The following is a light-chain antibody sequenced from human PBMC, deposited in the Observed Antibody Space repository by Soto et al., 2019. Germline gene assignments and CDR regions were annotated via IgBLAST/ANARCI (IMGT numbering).Light chain of an antibody. V-gene: IGLV2-14*01. CDR1: SSDVGAYDY. CDR3: NSYTRSTKYV. Sequence: QSVLTQPASVSGSPGQSITVSCTGTSSDVGAYDYVSWYQHHPGKAPKLIIYEVTNRPSGVSNRFSGSKSGNTASLTISGLQAEDEADYYCNSYTRSTKYVFGTGTKVTVI. J-gene: IGLJ1*01. CDR2: EVT.